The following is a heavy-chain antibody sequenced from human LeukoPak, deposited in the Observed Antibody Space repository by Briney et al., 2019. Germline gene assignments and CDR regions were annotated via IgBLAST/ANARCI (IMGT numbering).Heavy chain of an antibody. CDR1: GFPFNVQT. CDR3: TTDRTRELRSWFDP. J-gene: IGHJ5*02. Sequence: GGSLRLSCAASGFPFNVQTMSWVRQAPGKGLEWVGRIKSKTDGGTTDYAAPVKGRFTISRDDSKNTLYLQMNSLKTEDTAVYYCTTDRTRELRSWFDPWGQGTLVTVSS. V-gene: IGHV3-15*01. CDR2: IKSKTDGGTT. D-gene: IGHD1-26*01.